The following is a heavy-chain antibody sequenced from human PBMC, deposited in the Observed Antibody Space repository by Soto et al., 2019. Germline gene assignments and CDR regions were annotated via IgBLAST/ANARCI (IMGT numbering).Heavy chain of an antibody. V-gene: IGHV1-69*06. CDR3: ALARYYDTGHGMDV. Sequence: VKVSCKASVGTFSSYAISWVRQAPGQGLEWMGGIIPIFGTANYAQKFQGRVTITADKSTSTAYMELSSLRSEDTAVYYCALARYYDTGHGMDVWGQGTTVTVSS. J-gene: IGHJ6*02. D-gene: IGHD3-22*01. CDR1: VGTFSSYA. CDR2: IIPIFGTA.